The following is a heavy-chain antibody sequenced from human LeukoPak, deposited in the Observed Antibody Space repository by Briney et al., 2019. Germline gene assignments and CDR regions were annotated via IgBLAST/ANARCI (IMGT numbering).Heavy chain of an antibody. J-gene: IGHJ4*02. CDR2: ISYDGSNK. Sequence: GGSLRLSCAASGFTFSSYAMHWVRQAPGKGLEWVAVISYDGSNKYYADSVKGRFTISRDNSKNTLYLQMNSLRAEYTAVYYCARAGGMIVVVPAATTFDYWGQGTLVTVSS. V-gene: IGHV3-30-3*01. CDR1: GFTFSSYA. D-gene: IGHD2-2*01. CDR3: ARAGGMIVVVPAATTFDY.